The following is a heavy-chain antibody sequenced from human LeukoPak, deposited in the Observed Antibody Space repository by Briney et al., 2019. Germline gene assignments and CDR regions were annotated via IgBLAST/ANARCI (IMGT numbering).Heavy chain of an antibody. CDR1: GGSISSGDYY. CDR3: ARVGTAYGDYIDY. D-gene: IGHD4-17*01. CDR2: IYYSGST. J-gene: IGHJ4*02. Sequence: SETLSLTCTVSGGSISSGDYYWSWIRQPPRKGLEWIGYIYYSGSTYYNPSLKSRVTISVDTSKNQFSLKLSSVTAADTAVYYCARVGTAYGDYIDYWGQGTLVTVSS. V-gene: IGHV4-30-4*01.